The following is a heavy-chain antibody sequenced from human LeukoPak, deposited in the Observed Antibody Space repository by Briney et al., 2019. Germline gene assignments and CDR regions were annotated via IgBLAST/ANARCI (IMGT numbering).Heavy chain of an antibody. CDR2: ISYDGSNK. D-gene: IGHD3-10*01. Sequence: PGGSLRLSCAASGFTFSSYAMHWVRQAPGKGLEWVAVISYDGSNKYYADSVKGRFTISRDNSKNTLYLQMNSLRAEDTAVYYCARSSTRNPRGFDYWGQGTLVTVSS. CDR3: ARSSTRNPRGFDY. J-gene: IGHJ4*02. CDR1: GFTFSSYA. V-gene: IGHV3-30*04.